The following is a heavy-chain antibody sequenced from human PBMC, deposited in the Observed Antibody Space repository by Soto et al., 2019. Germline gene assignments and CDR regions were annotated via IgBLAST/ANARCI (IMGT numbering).Heavy chain of an antibody. J-gene: IGHJ4*01. CDR1: GFTSSSFA. CDR3: AKALGGNFNSWHFDY. V-gene: IGHV3-23*01. CDR2: ISAGDST. D-gene: IGHD6-13*01. Sequence: EVQLLESGGGLVQHGESLRLSCAASGFTSSSFAMIWVRQGPGKGLEWVSTISAGDSTFYADSVKGRFTISRDSSKTTLFLHMNGLRADDTALYYCAKALGGNFNSWHFDYWGRGTRVTVSS.